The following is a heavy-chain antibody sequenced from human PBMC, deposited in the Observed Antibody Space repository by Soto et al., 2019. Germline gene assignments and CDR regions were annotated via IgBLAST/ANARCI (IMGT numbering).Heavy chain of an antibody. CDR2: IYYSGST. J-gene: IGHJ4*02. D-gene: IGHD6-13*01. V-gene: IGHV4-39*02. Sequence: SETLSLTGSVSGESIRGTISYWGWIRQPPGKGLEWIGSIYYSGSTYYNPSLKSRVTISVDTSKNHFSLKLTSVTAADTAVYYCARPGGSGWFYFDSWGQGSQVTVS. CDR3: ARPGGSGWFYFDS. CDR1: GESIRGTISY.